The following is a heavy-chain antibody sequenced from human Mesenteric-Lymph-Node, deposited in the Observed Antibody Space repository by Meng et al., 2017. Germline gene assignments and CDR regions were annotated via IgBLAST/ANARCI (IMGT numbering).Heavy chain of an antibody. V-gene: IGHV4-34*01. D-gene: IGHD3-10*01. Sequence: QGQGPQGGADPCNPAAAPSLTGAVYGWSFSGYYWSWIRQPPGKGLEWIGEINHSGSTNYNPSLKSRVTISVDTSKNQFSLKLSSVTAADTAVYYCARGRTYYYGSGTVYYFDYWGQGTLVTVSS. CDR2: INHSGST. CDR1: GWSFSGYY. CDR3: ARGRTYYYGSGTVYYFDY. J-gene: IGHJ4*02.